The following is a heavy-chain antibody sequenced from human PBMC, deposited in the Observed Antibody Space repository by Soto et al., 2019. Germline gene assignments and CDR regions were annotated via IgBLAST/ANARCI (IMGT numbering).Heavy chain of an antibody. Sequence: EVQLVQSGAEVKKPGESLTISCQGSGYRFTNYWIGWVRQMPGKGLEWMGIIYPGDSDTRYSPSFQGRVTISADRSIKTADLQWSSLKASDTAMYYCARHEVGVGPSGVFEIWGQGTMVAVSS. J-gene: IGHJ3*02. D-gene: IGHD1-26*01. CDR2: IYPGDSDT. CDR3: ARHEVGVGPSGVFEI. V-gene: IGHV5-51*01. CDR1: GYRFTNYW.